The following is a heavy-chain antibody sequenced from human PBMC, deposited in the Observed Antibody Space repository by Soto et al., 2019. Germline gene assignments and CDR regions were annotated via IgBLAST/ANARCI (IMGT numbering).Heavy chain of an antibody. Sequence: QVQLQESGPRLVKPSETLSLTCTVSGGSISSHYWSWIRQPPGKGLEWIGYINYSGSTDYNASLKSRVTISVDTSKNQFSLKLSSVTAADTAVYYCARVWGGYGPRNLPFDYWGQGTLVTVSS. D-gene: IGHD5-12*01. CDR1: GGSISSHY. CDR3: ARVWGGYGPRNLPFDY. CDR2: INYSGST. V-gene: IGHV4-59*11. J-gene: IGHJ4*02.